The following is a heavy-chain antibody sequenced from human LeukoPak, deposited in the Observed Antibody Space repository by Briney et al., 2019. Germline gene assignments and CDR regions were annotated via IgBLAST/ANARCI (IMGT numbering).Heavy chain of an antibody. J-gene: IGHJ4*02. D-gene: IGHD7-27*01. CDR2: IYYSGST. Sequence: PSETLSLTCTVSGGSISSSSYYWGWIRQPPGKGLEWIGSIYYSGSTYYNPSLKSRVTVSVDTSKNQFSLKLSSLTAADTAVYYCARQQANWGSDYWGQGTLVTVSS. V-gene: IGHV4-39*01. CDR1: GGSISSSSYY. CDR3: ARQQANWGSDY.